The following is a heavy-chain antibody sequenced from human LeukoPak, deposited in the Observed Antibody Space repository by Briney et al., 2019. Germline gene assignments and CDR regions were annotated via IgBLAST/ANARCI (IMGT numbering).Heavy chain of an antibody. Sequence: GGSLRLSCAASGFTFSSYAMHWVRQAPGKGLEWVAFIRYDGSNKYYADSVKGRFTISRDNSKNTLYLQMNSLRAEDKAVYYCAKTRGYEYYLDYWGQGTLVTVSS. D-gene: IGHD5-12*01. CDR2: IRYDGSNK. CDR3: AKTRGYEYYLDY. J-gene: IGHJ4*02. V-gene: IGHV3-30*02. CDR1: GFTFSSYA.